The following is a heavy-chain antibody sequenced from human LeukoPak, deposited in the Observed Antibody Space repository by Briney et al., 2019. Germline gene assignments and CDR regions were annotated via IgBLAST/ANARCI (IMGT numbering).Heavy chain of an antibody. CDR3: ARDRRDGYNLLDY. CDR2: MKHDGSEF. Sequence: GGSLRLSCAASGFTFSSYWMSWVRQAPGKGLEWVANMKHDGSEFYYADSVKGRFTISRDHAKNALYLQMNNLRAEDTSVYYCARDRRDGYNLLDYWGQGTLVTVSS. CDR1: GFTFSSYW. J-gene: IGHJ4*02. V-gene: IGHV3-7*01. D-gene: IGHD5-24*01.